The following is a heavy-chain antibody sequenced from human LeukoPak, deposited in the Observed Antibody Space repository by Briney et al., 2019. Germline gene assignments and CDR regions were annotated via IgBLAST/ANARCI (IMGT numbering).Heavy chain of an antibody. J-gene: IGHJ2*01. Sequence: SETLSLTCAVYGGSFSGYYWSWIRQPPGKGLEWIGEINHSGSTNYNPSLKSRVTISVDTSKNQFSLKLSSVTAADTAVYYCARGRAKNLIAAAGIPNWYFDLWGRGTLATVSS. V-gene: IGHV4-34*01. CDR1: GGSFSGYY. CDR2: INHSGST. D-gene: IGHD6-13*01. CDR3: ARGRAKNLIAAAGIPNWYFDL.